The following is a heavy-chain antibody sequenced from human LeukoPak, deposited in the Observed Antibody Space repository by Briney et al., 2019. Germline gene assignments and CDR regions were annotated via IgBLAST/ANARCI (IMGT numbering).Heavy chain of an antibody. CDR1: GFTFSSYW. D-gene: IGHD1-26*01. CDR3: AAVPTYSGSFDY. CDR2: IYYSGST. J-gene: IGHJ4*02. Sequence: PGGSLRLSCAASGFTFSSYWMSWVRQAPGKGLEWIGYIYYSGSTNYNPSLKSRVTISVDTSKNQFSLKLSSVTAADTAVYYCAAVPTYSGSFDYWGQGTLVTVSS. V-gene: IGHV4-59*01.